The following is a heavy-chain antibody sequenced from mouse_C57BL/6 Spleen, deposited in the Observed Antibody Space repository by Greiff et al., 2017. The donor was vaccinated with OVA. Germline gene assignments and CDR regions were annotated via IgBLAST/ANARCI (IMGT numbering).Heavy chain of an antibody. J-gene: IGHJ4*01. V-gene: IGHV1-61*01. Sequence: QVQLQQPGAELVRPGSSVKLSCKASGYTFTSYWMDWVKQRPGQGLEWIGNIYPSDSETHYNQKFKDKAKLTVDKSSSTSYMQLSSLTSEDSAVYYGARGSNYGGNYAMDYWGQGTSVTVSS. D-gene: IGHD2-5*01. CDR2: IYPSDSET. CDR3: ARGSNYGGNYAMDY. CDR1: GYTFTSYW.